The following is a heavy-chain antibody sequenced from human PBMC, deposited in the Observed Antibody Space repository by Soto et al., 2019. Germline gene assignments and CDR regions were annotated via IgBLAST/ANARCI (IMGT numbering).Heavy chain of an antibody. V-gene: IGHV1-69*01. D-gene: IGHD4-17*01. J-gene: IGHJ5*02. CDR3: ARDMTTVVTQGWFDP. Sequence: QVQLVQSGAEVKKPGSSVKVSCKASGGTFSSYAISWVRQAPGQGLEWMGGNIPIFGTANYAQKFQGRVNITADESTSTAYMELSSLRSEDTAGYYCARDMTTVVTQGWFDPWGQGTLVTVSS. CDR1: GGTFSSYA. CDR2: NIPIFGTA.